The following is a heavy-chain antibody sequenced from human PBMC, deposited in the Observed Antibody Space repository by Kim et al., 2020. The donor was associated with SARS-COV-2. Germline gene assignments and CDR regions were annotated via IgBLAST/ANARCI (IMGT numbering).Heavy chain of an antibody. Sequence: GGSLRLSCAASGFTFSSYSMNWVRQAPGKGLEWVSYISSSSSTIYYADSVKGRFTISRDNATNSLYLQMNSLRDEDTAVYYCARVGRITMVRGVSYYGMDVWGQGTTVTVSS. V-gene: IGHV3-48*02. CDR3: ARVGRITMVRGVSYYGMDV. D-gene: IGHD3-10*01. CDR1: GFTFSSYS. CDR2: ISSSSSTI. J-gene: IGHJ6*02.